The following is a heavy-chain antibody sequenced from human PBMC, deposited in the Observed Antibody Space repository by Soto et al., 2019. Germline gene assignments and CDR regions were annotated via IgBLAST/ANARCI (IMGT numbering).Heavy chain of an antibody. CDR3: AKGGPDCASTTCYLLVAFDI. V-gene: IGHV3-30*18. CDR1: GFTFSSYV. D-gene: IGHD2-2*01. J-gene: IGHJ3*02. CDR2: ISHDGNNK. Sequence: QVQLVQSGGGVVQPGRSLRLSCAASGFTFSSYVTHWVRQAPGKGLEWVAVISHDGNNKYYADSVKGRFTISRDNSKNTLYLQMNSLTNEDTAVYYCAKGGPDCASTTCYLLVAFDIWGQGTMVTVSS.